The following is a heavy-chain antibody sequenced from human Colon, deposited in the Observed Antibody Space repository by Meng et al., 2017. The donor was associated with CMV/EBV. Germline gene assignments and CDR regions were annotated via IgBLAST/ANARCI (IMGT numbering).Heavy chain of an antibody. Sequence: SETLSLTCTVSNGSIRSSGYYWAWIRQPPGKGLEWIGSMYYSGSTYYNPSLKSRFTISIDTSKNQFSLKLTSVTAADTAVYYCARDGQRISVVWGVPNWFDPWGQGTLVTVSS. D-gene: IGHD3-10*01. CDR1: NGSIRSSGYY. V-gene: IGHV4-39*07. J-gene: IGHJ5*02. CDR3: ARDGQRISVVWGVPNWFDP. CDR2: MYYSGST.